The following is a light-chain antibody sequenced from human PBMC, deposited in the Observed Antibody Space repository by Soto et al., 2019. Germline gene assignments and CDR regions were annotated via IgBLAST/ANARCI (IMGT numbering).Light chain of an antibody. V-gene: IGKV3-20*01. Sequence: EIVLTQSPGTLSLSPGERATLSCRASQSVGSNYLAWYQQKPGQAPRLLIYDASGRASGIPDRFSGSGSGTDFTLTISRLEPEDFAVYYCQVYDRSPLFGGGTKVDIK. CDR2: DAS. CDR1: QSVGSNY. CDR3: QVYDRSPL. J-gene: IGKJ4*01.